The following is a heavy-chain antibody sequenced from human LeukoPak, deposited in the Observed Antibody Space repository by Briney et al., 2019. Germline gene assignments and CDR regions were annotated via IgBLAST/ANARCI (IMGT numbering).Heavy chain of an antibody. V-gene: IGHV4-59*12. CDR1: GGSISSYY. J-gene: IGHJ3*02. CDR3: AKSNGYGLVDI. CDR2: IYYSGST. D-gene: IGHD3-10*01. Sequence: SETLPLTCTVSGGSISSYYWSWIRQPPGKGLEWIGYIYYSGSTNYNPSLKSRVTISLDTSRNQFSLNLNSVTAADTAVYYCAKSNGYGLVDIWGQGTMVTVSS.